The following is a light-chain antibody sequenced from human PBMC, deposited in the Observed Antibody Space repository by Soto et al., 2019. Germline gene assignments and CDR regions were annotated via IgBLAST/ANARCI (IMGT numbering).Light chain of an antibody. CDR1: QSVSSSY. CDR2: GAS. CDR3: QEYGNSRT. V-gene: IGKV3-20*01. Sequence: EIVLTQSPDTLSLSPGERATLSCRASQSVSSSYLAWYQRKPGQAPRLLIYGASSRATGIPDRFSGSGSGTDFTLTISRLEPEDFAVYYCQEYGNSRTFGQGTKVDIK. J-gene: IGKJ1*01.